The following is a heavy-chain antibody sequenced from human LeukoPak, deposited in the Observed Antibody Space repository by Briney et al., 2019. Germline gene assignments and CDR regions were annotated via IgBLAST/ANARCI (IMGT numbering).Heavy chain of an antibody. J-gene: IGHJ4*02. Sequence: TGGSLRLSCAASGFSFSSYGMHWVRQAPGKGLEWVAVISYEGSNEYYADSVKGRFTISRDNSKNTLYLQMTSLRAEGTAVYYCAKDGIRYYYDSSGYYGDYWGQGTLVTVSS. CDR3: AKDGIRYYYDSSGYYGDY. D-gene: IGHD3-22*01. V-gene: IGHV3-30*18. CDR1: GFSFSSYG. CDR2: ISYEGSNE.